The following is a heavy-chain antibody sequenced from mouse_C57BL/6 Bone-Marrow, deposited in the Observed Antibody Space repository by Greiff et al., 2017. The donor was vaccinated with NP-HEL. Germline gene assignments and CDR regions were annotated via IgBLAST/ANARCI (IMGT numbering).Heavy chain of an antibody. V-gene: IGHV1-72*01. CDR3: ARANYYGSSYGDAMDY. J-gene: IGHJ4*01. Sequence: VKLQQPGAELVKPGASVKLSCKASGYTFTSYWMHWVKQRPGRGLEWIGRIDPNSGGTKYNEKFKSKATLTVDKPSSTAYRQRSSLTSEDSAVYYCARANYYGSSYGDAMDYWGQGTSVTVSS. D-gene: IGHD1-1*01. CDR2: IDPNSGGT. CDR1: GYTFTSYW.